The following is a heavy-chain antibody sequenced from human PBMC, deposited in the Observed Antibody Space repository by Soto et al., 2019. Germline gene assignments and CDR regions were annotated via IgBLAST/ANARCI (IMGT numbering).Heavy chain of an antibody. J-gene: IGHJ4*02. Sequence: EVQLVESGGGLVQPGGSLRLSCVASGFTFSSRWMNWVRHVPGKGLEWVANIKHDGSEIHYVDSVKGRFTISRDNAKNSLYLQMNSLRVEDTAVYHCVRASGWTGDFWGQGILVTVSS. CDR2: IKHDGSEI. CDR1: GFTFSSRW. V-gene: IGHV3-7*04. D-gene: IGHD3-10*01. CDR3: VRASGWTGDF.